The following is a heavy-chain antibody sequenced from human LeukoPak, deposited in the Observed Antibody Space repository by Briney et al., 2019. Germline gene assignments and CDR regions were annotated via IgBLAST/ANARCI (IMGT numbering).Heavy chain of an antibody. CDR1: GFTFDDYG. D-gene: IGHD3-22*01. V-gene: IGHV3-20*04. CDR3: ARVSGLGSYYDSSGYPDY. Sequence: GGSLRLSCAASGFTFDDYGMSWVRQAPGKGLEWVSGINWNGGSTGYADSVKGRFTISRDNAKNSLYLQMNSPRAEDTALYYCARVSGLGSYYDSSGYPDYWGQGTLVTVSS. CDR2: INWNGGST. J-gene: IGHJ4*02.